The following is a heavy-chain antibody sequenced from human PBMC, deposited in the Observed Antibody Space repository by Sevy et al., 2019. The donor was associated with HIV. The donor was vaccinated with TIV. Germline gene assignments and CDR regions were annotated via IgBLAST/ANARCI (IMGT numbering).Heavy chain of an antibody. Sequence: GGSLRLSCAASGFTFSSYSMNWVRQAPGKGLEWVAVISYDGSNKYYADSVKGRFTISRDNSKNTLYLQMNSLRAEDTAVYYCAKDQDYGEGYWGQGTLVTVSS. CDR1: GFTFSSYS. D-gene: IGHD4-17*01. CDR3: AKDQDYGEGY. V-gene: IGHV3-30*18. J-gene: IGHJ4*02. CDR2: ISYDGSNK.